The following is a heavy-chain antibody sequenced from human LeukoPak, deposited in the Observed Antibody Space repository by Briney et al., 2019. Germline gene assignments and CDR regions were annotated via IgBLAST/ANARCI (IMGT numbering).Heavy chain of an antibody. CDR2: IWNEGTIT. Sequence: GGPLRLSCAASGFIFSTYGMLWVRQAPGKRLEGVALIWNEGTITHYAESGKGRFAFSNDHSKSSLYVQMISLRAEDTAVYYCAGDTPRGGDYFCDYCGQGTLLIVSS. CDR1: GFIFSTYG. V-gene: IGHV3-33*01. CDR3: AGDTPRGGDYFCDY. J-gene: IGHJ4*02. D-gene: IGHD3-16*01.